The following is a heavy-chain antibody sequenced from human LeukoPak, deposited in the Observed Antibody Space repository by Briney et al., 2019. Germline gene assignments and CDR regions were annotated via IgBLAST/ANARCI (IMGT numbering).Heavy chain of an antibody. CDR2: IHSDGTNT. J-gene: IGHJ6*03. V-gene: IGHV3-74*01. D-gene: IGHD4-11*01. Sequence: GGSLRLSCAASKFTFSSYWMHWARQTPGKGLVWVSRIHSDGTNTNYADSVKGRFTISRDNAKNTLYLQMSSLRAEDTAVYYCARGDPIYSDYSGGPPYYYYYMDVWGKGTTVTVSS. CDR3: ARGDPIYSDYSGGPPYYYYYMDV. CDR1: KFTFSSYW.